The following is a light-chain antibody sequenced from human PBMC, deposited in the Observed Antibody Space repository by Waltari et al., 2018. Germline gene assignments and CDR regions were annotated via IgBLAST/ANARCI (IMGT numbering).Light chain of an antibody. J-gene: IGLJ2*01. Sequence: SFVLTQPPSMSVAPGKTARIPCGGTNIGSETGHWYQLKPGQAPVLVIHDDTDRPSGIPERFTGSNSGNTATLTISRVEAGDEADYYCQVWDSSSDHVIFGGGTMLTVL. CDR2: DDT. V-gene: IGLV3-21*03. CDR1: NIGSET. CDR3: QVWDSSSDHVI.